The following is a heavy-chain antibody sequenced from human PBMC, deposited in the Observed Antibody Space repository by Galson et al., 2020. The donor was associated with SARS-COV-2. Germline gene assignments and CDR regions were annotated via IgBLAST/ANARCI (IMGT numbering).Heavy chain of an antibody. Sequence: SETLSLTCAVSGDSISSGGYSWSWIRQPPGKGLEWIGYIYYTGSTFYSPSLKSRITISINTSTNQFSLKLNSVTVADTAVYYCARLYYSGSGSFYFDYWGQGTLVTVSS. CDR1: GDSISSGGYS. J-gene: IGHJ4*02. CDR3: ARLYYSGSGSFYFDY. CDR2: IYYTGST. D-gene: IGHD3-10*01. V-gene: IGHV4-30-4*07.